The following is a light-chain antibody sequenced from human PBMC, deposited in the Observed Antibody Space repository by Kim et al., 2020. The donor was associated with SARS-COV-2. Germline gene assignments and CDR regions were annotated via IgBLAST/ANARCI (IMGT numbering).Light chain of an antibody. CDR1: NLGDKS. CDR3: QTWDTNTAH. Sequence: VSPGQTVSINCSGENLGDKSTSWYQQKPGQSPVAVIYQDDKRPSGIPERFSGSNSGNTATLTISGTQAMDEADYYCQTWDTNTAHFGGGTQLTVL. CDR2: QDD. J-gene: IGLJ2*01. V-gene: IGLV3-1*01.